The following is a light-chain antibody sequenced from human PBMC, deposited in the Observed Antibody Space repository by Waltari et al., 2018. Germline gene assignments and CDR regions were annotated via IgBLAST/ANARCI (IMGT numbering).Light chain of an antibody. J-gene: IGLJ1*01. CDR3: SSYTSSMTYV. CDR1: SSDVGAYKY. V-gene: IGLV2-14*03. CDR2: DVS. Sequence: QSALTQPASVSGSPGQSITISCTGTSSDVGAYKYVSWYQQHPDKAPKLIIFDVSDRPSGVSDRFSGSKSGNTASLTISGLQAEGEADYYCSSYTSSMTYVFGTATKVTVL.